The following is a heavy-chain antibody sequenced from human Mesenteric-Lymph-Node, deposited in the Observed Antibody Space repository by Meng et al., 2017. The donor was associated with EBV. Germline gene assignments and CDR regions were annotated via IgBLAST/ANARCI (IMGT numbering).Heavy chain of an antibody. D-gene: IGHD6-6*01. CDR2: IIPIFGSA. CDR1: GGTFSSYV. V-gene: IGHV1-69*15. Sequence: GGTFSSYVISWVRQAPGQGLEWMGRIIPIFGSANYAQRFQGRVTITADESTSTAYMELSSLTSEDTAVYYCARHLEYSGSHFDYWGPGTMVTVSS. J-gene: IGHJ4*02. CDR3: ARHLEYSGSHFDY.